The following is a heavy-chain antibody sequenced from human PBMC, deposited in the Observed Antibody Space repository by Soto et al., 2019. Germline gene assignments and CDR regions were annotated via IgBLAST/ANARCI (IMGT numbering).Heavy chain of an antibody. J-gene: IGHJ6*02. CDR2: ISAYNGNT. CDR3: ARGGYLGVYYYYGMDV. CDR1: GYTFTSYG. V-gene: IGHV1-18*04. Sequence: ASVKVSCKASGYTFTSYGISWVRQAPGQGLEWMGWISAYNGNTNYAQELQGRVTMTTDTSTSTAYMELRSLRSDDTAVYYCARGGYLGVYYYYGMDVWGQGTTVTVSS. D-gene: IGHD7-27*01.